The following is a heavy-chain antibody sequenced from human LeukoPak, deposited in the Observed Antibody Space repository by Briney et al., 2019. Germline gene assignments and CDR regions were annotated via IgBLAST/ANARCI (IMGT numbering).Heavy chain of an antibody. CDR3: ARVGYSNSYDY. CDR1: GGTFSSYA. Sequence: GASVKVSCKASGGTFSSYAISWVRQATGQGLEWMGWMNPNTGNAGYAQRLQDRVTITWDASISTAYMDLSSLRSEDTAVYYCARVGYSNSYDYWGQGTLVTVSS. V-gene: IGHV1-8*03. J-gene: IGHJ4*02. CDR2: MNPNTGNA. D-gene: IGHD4-11*01.